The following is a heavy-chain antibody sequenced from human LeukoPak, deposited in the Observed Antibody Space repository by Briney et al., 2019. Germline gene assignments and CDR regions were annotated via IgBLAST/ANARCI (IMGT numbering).Heavy chain of an antibody. CDR2: INHSGST. V-gene: IGHV4-34*01. J-gene: IGHJ4*02. CDR3: ARGTGNSWWGGPFDY. Sequence: SETLSLTCGVYGGSFSGYYWSWIRQPPGKGLEWIGEINHSGSTNYNPSLKSRVTISVDTSKNQFSLKLSSVTAADTAVYYCARGTGNSWWGGPFDYWGQGILATVSS. D-gene: IGHD6-13*01. CDR1: GGSFSGYY.